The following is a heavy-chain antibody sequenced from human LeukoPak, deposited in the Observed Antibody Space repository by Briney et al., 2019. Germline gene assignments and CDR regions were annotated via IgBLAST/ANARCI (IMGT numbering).Heavy chain of an antibody. CDR3: ASNYYDILTGYSPFDY. J-gene: IGHJ4*02. Sequence: GGSLRLSCAASGFTFSSYAMNWVRQAPGKGLEWVSAISGSGGSTYYADSVKGRFTISRDNAKNSLYLQMNSLRAEDTAVYYCASNYYDILTGYSPFDYWGQGTLVTVSS. CDR2: ISGSGGST. CDR1: GFTFSSYA. D-gene: IGHD3-9*01. V-gene: IGHV3-23*01.